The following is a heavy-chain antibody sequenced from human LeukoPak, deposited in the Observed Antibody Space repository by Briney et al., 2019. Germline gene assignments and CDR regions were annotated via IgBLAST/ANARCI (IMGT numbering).Heavy chain of an antibody. CDR3: VKDLGLSLPVPLRWFDP. J-gene: IGHJ5*02. D-gene: IGHD4/OR15-4a*01. Sequence: PGGSLRLSCSASGFTFSSYAMHWARQAPGKGLEYVSAISSNGGSTYYADSVKGRFTISRDNSKNTLYLQMSSLRAEDTAVYYCVKDLGLSLPVPLRWFDPWGQGTLVTVSS. CDR1: GFTFSSYA. V-gene: IGHV3-64D*09. CDR2: ISSNGGST.